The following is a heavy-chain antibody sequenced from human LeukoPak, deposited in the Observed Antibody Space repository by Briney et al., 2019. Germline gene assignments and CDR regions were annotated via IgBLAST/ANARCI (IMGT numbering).Heavy chain of an antibody. V-gene: IGHV4-59*08. CDR2: IYYSGST. Sequence: SETLSLTCAVSGGSISSYYWSWIRQPPGKGLGWIGYIYYSGSTNYNPSLKSRVTISVDTSKNQFSLKLSSVTAADTAVYYCAGQLSSRNWFDPWGQGTLVTVSS. CDR1: GGSISSYY. J-gene: IGHJ5*02. CDR3: AGQLSSRNWFDP. D-gene: IGHD3-16*02.